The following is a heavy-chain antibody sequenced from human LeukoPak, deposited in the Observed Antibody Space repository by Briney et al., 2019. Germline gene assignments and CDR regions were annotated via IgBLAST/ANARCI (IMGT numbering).Heavy chain of an antibody. Sequence: GASVKVSCKASGYTFTSYGISWVRQAPGQGLEWMGWISAHNGNTNYAQKLQGRVTMTTDTSTSTAYMELRSLRSDDTAVYYCARDRFGSGSYYTFDYWGQGTLVTVSS. J-gene: IGHJ4*02. CDR3: ARDRFGSGSYYTFDY. CDR2: ISAHNGNT. V-gene: IGHV1-18*01. CDR1: GYTFTSYG. D-gene: IGHD3-10*01.